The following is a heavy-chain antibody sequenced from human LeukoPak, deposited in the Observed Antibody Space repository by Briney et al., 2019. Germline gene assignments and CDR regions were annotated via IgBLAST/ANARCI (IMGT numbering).Heavy chain of an antibody. CDR2: ISGSGGST. D-gene: IGHD2-2*01. Sequence: GGSPRLSCAASGFTFSSYAMSWVRQAPGKGLEWVSAISGSGGSTYHADSVKGRFTISRDNSKNTLYLQMNSLRAEDTAVYYCAKSVRPYCSSTSCYEGNDYWGQGTLVTVSS. CDR1: GFTFSSYA. V-gene: IGHV3-23*01. CDR3: AKSVRPYCSSTSCYEGNDY. J-gene: IGHJ4*02.